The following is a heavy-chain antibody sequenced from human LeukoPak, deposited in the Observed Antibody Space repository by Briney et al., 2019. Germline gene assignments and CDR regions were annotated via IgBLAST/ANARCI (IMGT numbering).Heavy chain of an antibody. D-gene: IGHD2-15*01. CDR1: GGSISSYY. V-gene: IGHV4-59*08. CDR3: ARARGYCSGGSCYPQVHYYYGMDV. J-gene: IGHJ6*02. CDR2: IYYSGST. Sequence: PSETLSLTCTVSGGSISSYYWSWIRQPPGKGLEWIGYIYYSGSTNYNPSLKSRVTISVDTSKNQFSLKLSSVTAADTAVYYCARARGYCSGGSCYPQVHYYYGMDVWGQGTTVSVSS.